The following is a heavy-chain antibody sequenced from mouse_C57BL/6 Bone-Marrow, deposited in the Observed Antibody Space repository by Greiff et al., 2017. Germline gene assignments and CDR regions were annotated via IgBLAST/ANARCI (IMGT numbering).Heavy chain of an antibody. J-gene: IGHJ1*03. CDR2: IYPGSGST. CDR3: ARKRYPYWYFDV. CDR1: GYTFTSYW. V-gene: IGHV1-55*01. Sequence: QVQLQQSGAELVKPGASVKMSCKASGYTFTSYWITWVKQRPGQGLEWIGDIYPGSGSTNYNEKFKSKATLTVDTSSSTAYMQLSSLTSEDSAVYYCARKRYPYWYFDVWGTGTTVTVSS. D-gene: IGHD1-1*01.